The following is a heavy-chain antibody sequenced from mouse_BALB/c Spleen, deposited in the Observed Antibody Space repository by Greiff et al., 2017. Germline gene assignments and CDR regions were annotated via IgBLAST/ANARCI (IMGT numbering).Heavy chain of an antibody. Sequence: EVKVVESGGGLVKPGGSLKLSCAASGFAFSSYDMSWVRQTPEKRLEWVAYISSGGGSTYYPDTVKGRFTISRDNAKNTLYLQMSSLKSEDTAMYYCARPRPMVRSFAYWGQGTLVTVSA. CDR3: ARPRPMVRSFAY. CDR2: ISSGGGST. V-gene: IGHV5-12-1*01. D-gene: IGHD2-1*01. J-gene: IGHJ3*01. CDR1: GFAFSSYD.